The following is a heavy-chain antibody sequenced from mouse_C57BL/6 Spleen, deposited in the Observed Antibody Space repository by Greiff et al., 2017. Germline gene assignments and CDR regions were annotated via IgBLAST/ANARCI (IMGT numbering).Heavy chain of an antibody. Sequence: EVKVEESGEGLVKPGGSLKLSCAASGFTFSSYAMSWVRQTPEKRLEWVAYISSGGDYLYYADTVKGRFTISRDNARNTLYLQMSSLKSEDTAMYYCTRDSLYDYDGGPFDYWGQGTTLTVSS. J-gene: IGHJ2*01. D-gene: IGHD2-4*01. V-gene: IGHV5-9-1*02. CDR2: ISSGGDYL. CDR3: TRDSLYDYDGGPFDY. CDR1: GFTFSSYA.